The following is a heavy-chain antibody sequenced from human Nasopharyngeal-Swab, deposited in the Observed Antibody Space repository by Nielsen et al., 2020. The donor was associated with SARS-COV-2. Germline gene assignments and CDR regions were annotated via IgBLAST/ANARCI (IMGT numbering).Heavy chain of an antibody. Sequence: VRQAPGKGLEWMGIIYPGDSDTRYSPSFQGQVTISADKSISTAYLQWSSLKASDTAMYYCARRDGSYYDVDYWGQGTLVTGLL. V-gene: IGHV5-51*01. D-gene: IGHD1-26*01. J-gene: IGHJ4*02. CDR2: IYPGDSDT. CDR3: ARRDGSYYDVDY.